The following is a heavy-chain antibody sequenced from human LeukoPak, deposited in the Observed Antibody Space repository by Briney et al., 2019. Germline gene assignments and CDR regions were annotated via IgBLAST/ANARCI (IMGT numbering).Heavy chain of an antibody. CDR1: GGSISSFY. Sequence: SETLSLTCTVSGGSISSFYWSWIRQPPGKGLEWIGYIYYSGSTNYNPSLKSRVTISVDTSKNQFSLKLTSVTAADTAVYFCARGGYYGSGNDFRFDPWGQGTLVTVSS. D-gene: IGHD3-10*01. CDR3: ARGGYYGSGNDFRFDP. J-gene: IGHJ5*02. CDR2: IYYSGST. V-gene: IGHV4-59*01.